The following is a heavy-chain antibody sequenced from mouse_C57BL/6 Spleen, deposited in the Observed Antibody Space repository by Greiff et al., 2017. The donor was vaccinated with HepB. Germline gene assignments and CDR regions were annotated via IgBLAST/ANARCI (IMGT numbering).Heavy chain of an antibody. V-gene: IGHV5-6*01. CDR3: ARPQLGREYFDV. J-gene: IGHJ1*03. CDR1: GFTFSSYG. D-gene: IGHD4-1*02. CDR2: ISSGGSYT. Sequence: EVQGVESGGDLVKPGGSLKLSCAASGFTFSSYGMSWVRQTPDKRLEWVATISSGGSYTYYPDSVKGRFTISRDNAKNTLYLQMSSLKSEDTAMYYCARPQLGREYFDVWGTGTTVTVSS.